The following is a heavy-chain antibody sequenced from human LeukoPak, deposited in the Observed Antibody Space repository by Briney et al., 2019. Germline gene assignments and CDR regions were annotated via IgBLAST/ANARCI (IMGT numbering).Heavy chain of an antibody. CDR3: VREGITKAFDL. Sequence: ASVKVSCKSSGFTFTDHYIHWVRQGPGQGLEWMGYINPHSGVTSFPQKFRGRVTLTTDTSISAAYMELSSLISDDTAMYYCVREGITKAFDLWGQGALVTVSS. D-gene: IGHD1-14*01. J-gene: IGHJ4*02. CDR2: INPHSGVT. V-gene: IGHV1-2*02. CDR1: GFTFTDHY.